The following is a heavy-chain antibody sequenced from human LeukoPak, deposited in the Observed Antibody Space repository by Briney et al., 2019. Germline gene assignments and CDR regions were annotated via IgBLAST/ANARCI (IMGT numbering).Heavy chain of an antibody. CDR1: GFTFTNFG. V-gene: IGHV3-23*01. CDR2: ISGRGAST. CDR3: AKTVVVTANPRAFDI. D-gene: IGHD2-21*02. J-gene: IGHJ3*02. Sequence: GGSLRLSCAASGFTFTNFGMNWVRQAPGKGLEWVSGISGRGASTYYADSVKGRFTISRDSSKNLLYLQMNSLRAEDTAVYYCAKTVVVTANPRAFDIWGQGTMVTVSS.